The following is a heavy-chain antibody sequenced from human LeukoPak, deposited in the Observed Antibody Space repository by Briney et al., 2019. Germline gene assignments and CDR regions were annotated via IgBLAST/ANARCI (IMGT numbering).Heavy chain of an antibody. Sequence: GGSLTLSCAASGFTFSSYWMSWVRQAPGKGLEWVANIKQQGSEKYYVDSVKGRFSISRDNAKNSLYLQMNSLRAEDTAVYYCARDRARYFDWFPGLDAFDIWGQGTMVTVSS. D-gene: IGHD3-9*01. CDR1: GFTFSSYW. CDR2: IKQQGSEK. V-gene: IGHV3-7*01. J-gene: IGHJ3*02. CDR3: ARDRARYFDWFPGLDAFDI.